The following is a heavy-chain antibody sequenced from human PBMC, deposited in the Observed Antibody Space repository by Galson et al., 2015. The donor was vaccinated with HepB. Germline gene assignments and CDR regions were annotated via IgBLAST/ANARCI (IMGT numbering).Heavy chain of an antibody. D-gene: IGHD6-13*01. CDR2: ISSSSSYI. Sequence: SLRLSCAASGFTFSSYSMNWVRQAPGKGLEWVSSISSSSSYIYYADSVKGRFTISRDNAKNSLYLQMNSLRAEDTAVYYCARDRVSSSWSIYWGQGTLVTVSS. CDR3: ARDRVSSSWSIY. CDR1: GFTFSSYS. J-gene: IGHJ4*02. V-gene: IGHV3-21*01.